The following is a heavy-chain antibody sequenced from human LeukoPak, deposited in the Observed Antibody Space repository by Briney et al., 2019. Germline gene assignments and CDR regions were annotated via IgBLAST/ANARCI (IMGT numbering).Heavy chain of an antibody. D-gene: IGHD3-10*01. CDR1: GGSIGSGDYY. V-gene: IGHV4-30-4*01. J-gene: IGHJ5*02. CDR2: IYYDGST. Sequence: SQTLSLTCTVSGGSIGSGDYYWNWIRQPPGEGLEWIGYIYYDGSTYYNPSLKSRVTISVDTSKNQFSLKLSSVTAADTAVYYCARAPTVLWFGEQVRWFDPWGQGTLVTVSS. CDR3: ARAPTVLWFGEQVRWFDP.